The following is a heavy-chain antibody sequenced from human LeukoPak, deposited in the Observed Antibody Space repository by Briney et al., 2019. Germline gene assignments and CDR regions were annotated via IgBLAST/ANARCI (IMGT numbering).Heavy chain of an antibody. J-gene: IGHJ4*02. Sequence: PSETLSLTCTVSGGSISSSSYYWGWIRQPPGKGLEWIGSIYYSGSTYYNPSLKSRVTISVDTSKNQFSLKLSSVTAADTAVYYCARLRSHGYKDYWGQGTLVTVSS. V-gene: IGHV4-39*01. CDR1: GGSISSSSYY. D-gene: IGHD5-24*01. CDR3: ARLRSHGYKDY. CDR2: IYYSGST.